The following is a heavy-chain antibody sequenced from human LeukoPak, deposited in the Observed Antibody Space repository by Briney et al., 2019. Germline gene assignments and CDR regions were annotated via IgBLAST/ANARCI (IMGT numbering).Heavy chain of an antibody. J-gene: IGHJ4*02. V-gene: IGHV4-38-2*02. D-gene: IGHD3-10*01. CDR3: ARAVGGDGSGSL. CDR2: IHHSGST. CDR1: GYSITSGFH. Sequence: PSETLSLTCTLSGYSITSGFHWAWIRQTPGKGLEWIASIHHSGSTYYNPSLKSRVTMSVDMSTRQISLKLSSVTAADTAVYYCARAVGGDGSGSLWGPGTLVTVSS.